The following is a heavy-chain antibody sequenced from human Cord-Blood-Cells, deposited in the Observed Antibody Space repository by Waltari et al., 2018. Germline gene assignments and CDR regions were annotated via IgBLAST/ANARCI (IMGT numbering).Heavy chain of an antibody. Sequence: QVQLQQWGAGLLKPSETLSLTCAVYGGSFSGYYWSWIRQPPGKGLEWIGEINHSGSTNYNPSLKGRVTISVDTSKNQFSLKLSSVTAADTAVYYCAREGSSSWSGFDYWGQGTLVTVSS. CDR2: INHSGST. CDR1: GGSFSGYY. J-gene: IGHJ4*02. V-gene: IGHV4-34*01. D-gene: IGHD6-13*01. CDR3: AREGSSSWSGFDY.